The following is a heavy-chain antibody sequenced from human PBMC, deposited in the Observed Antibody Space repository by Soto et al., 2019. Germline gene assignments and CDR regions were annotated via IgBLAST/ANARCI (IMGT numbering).Heavy chain of an antibody. CDR3: ARREYCGYDS. CDR1: GGSFSGHY. CDR2: INHSGSA. V-gene: IGHV4-34*01. J-gene: IGHJ5*02. D-gene: IGHD5-12*01. Sequence: QVPLQQWGAGLLKPSETLSLTCAVYGGSFSGHYWSWISQAPGKGLEWIGEINHSGSAKYSSSLKRRVTISVDKSKNQFSLKLNSVTAADTAVYYCARREYCGYDSWGQGTPVTVSA.